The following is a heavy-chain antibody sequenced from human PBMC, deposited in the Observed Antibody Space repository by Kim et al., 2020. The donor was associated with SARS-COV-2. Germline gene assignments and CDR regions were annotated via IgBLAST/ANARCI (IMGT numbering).Heavy chain of an antibody. J-gene: IGHJ4*02. CDR2: VYFSGTT. V-gene: IGHV4-39*01. D-gene: IGHD6-6*01. CDR1: GDSISSSSNY. CDR3: ARPARRCSSSSDFDH. Sequence: SETLSLTCTVSGDSISSSSNYWAWIRQPPGKGLEWIGSVYFSGTTNYNPSLKSRIAISVDTSKNRFSLKLSSVTAADTAVYYCARPARRCSSSSDFDHWGQGTLVTVSS.